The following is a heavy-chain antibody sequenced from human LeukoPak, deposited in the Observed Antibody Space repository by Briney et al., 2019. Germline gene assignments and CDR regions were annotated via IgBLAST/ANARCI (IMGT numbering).Heavy chain of an antibody. CDR3: ARGGGYYYVRYFDY. Sequence: GGSLRLSCAASGFTFDDYAMHWVRQAPGKGLEWVSGISWNSGSIGYADSVKGRFTISRDNAKNSLYLQMNSLRAEDTAVYYCARGGGYYYVRYFDYWGQGTLVTVSS. CDR2: ISWNSGSI. CDR1: GFTFDDYA. J-gene: IGHJ4*02. D-gene: IGHD3-22*01. V-gene: IGHV3-9*01.